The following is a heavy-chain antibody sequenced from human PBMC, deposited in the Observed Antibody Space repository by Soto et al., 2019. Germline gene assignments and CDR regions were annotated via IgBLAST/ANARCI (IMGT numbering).Heavy chain of an antibody. J-gene: IGHJ4*02. D-gene: IGHD3-10*01. CDR2: IIPIIGTA. V-gene: IGHV1-69*01. CDR1: GGTFSSYA. CDR3: ASPKYYYGSGSYSRVYFDY. Sequence: QVQLVQSGAEVKKPGSSVKVSCKASGGTFSSYAISWVRQAPGQGLEWMGGIIPIIGTANYAQKFQGRVTITADESTRTAYMELSRLRAEDTAVYYCASPKYYYGSGSYSRVYFDYWGQGTLVTVSS.